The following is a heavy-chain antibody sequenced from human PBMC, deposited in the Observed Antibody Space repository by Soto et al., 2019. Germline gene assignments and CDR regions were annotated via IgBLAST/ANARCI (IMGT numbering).Heavy chain of an antibody. CDR3: ARGELEHTAKNYYYYYMDV. Sequence: GASVKVSCKASGYTFTSYDINWVRQATGQGLEWMGWMNPNSGNTGYAQKFQGRVTMTRNTSISTAYMELSSLRSEDTAVYYCARGELEHTAKNYYYYYMDVWGKGTTVTVSS. V-gene: IGHV1-8*01. CDR2: MNPNSGNT. CDR1: GYTFTSYD. D-gene: IGHD5-18*01. J-gene: IGHJ6*03.